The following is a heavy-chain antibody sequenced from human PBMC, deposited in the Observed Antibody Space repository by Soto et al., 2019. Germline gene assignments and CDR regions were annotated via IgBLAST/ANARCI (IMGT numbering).Heavy chain of an antibody. J-gene: IGHJ4*02. CDR2: ISAYNGNT. CDR3: ARDLGGYYDSSGYSDY. V-gene: IGHV1-18*04. D-gene: IGHD3-22*01. CDR1: GYTFTSYG. Sequence: ASVKVSCKASGYTFTSYGISWVRQAPGQGLEWMGWISAYNGNTNYAQKLQGRVTMTTDTSTSTAYMELRSLRSDDTAVYYCARDLGGYYDSSGYSDYWGQGALVTVSS.